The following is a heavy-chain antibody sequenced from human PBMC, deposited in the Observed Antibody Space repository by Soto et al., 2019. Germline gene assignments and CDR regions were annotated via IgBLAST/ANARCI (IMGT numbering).Heavy chain of an antibody. V-gene: IGHV4-39*01. CDR3: ARLGDCSSTSCFDY. J-gene: IGHJ4*02. D-gene: IGHD2-2*01. Sequence: SETLSLTCTVSGGSISSSSYYWGWIRQPPGKGLEWIGSIHYSGSTYYNPSLKSRVTISVDTSKNQFSLKLSSVTAADTAVYYCARLGDCSSTSCFDYWGQGTLVTVSS. CDR1: GGSISSSSYY. CDR2: IHYSGST.